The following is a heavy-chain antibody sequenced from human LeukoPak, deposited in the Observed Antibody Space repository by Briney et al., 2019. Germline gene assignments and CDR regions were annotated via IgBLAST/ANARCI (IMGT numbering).Heavy chain of an antibody. Sequence: GASVKVSCKASGYTLTGYYMHWVRQAPGQGLEWMGWINPNSGGTNYAQKFQGWVTMTRDTSISTAYMELSRLRSDDTAVYYCARARDSSGYYGFDYWGQGTLVTVSS. V-gene: IGHV1-2*04. D-gene: IGHD3-22*01. CDR2: INPNSGGT. CDR3: ARARDSSGYYGFDY. CDR1: GYTLTGYY. J-gene: IGHJ4*02.